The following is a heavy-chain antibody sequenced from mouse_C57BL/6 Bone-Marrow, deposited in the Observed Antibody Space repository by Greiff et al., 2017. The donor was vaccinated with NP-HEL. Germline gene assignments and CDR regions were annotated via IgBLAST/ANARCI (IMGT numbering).Heavy chain of an antibody. D-gene: IGHD1-1*01. J-gene: IGHJ3*01. CDR2: IDPENGDT. V-gene: IGHV14-4*01. CDR1: GFNIKDDY. CDR3: TTGFYYYGSSSWFAY. Sequence: EVQLQQSGAELVRPGASVKLSCTASGFNIKDDYMHWVKQRPEQGLEWIGWIDPENGDTEYASKFQGKATITADTSSTAAYLQLSSLPSEDTAVYYCTTGFYYYGSSSWFAYWGQGTLVTVSA.